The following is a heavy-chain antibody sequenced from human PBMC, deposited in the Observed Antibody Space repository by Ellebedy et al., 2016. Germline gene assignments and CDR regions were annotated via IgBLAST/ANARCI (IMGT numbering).Heavy chain of an antibody. CDR2: IYYRGGS. Sequence: SETLSLTCSVSSGSTSNYYWSWIRQPPGKGLEWIGSIYYRGGSNYNPSLKSRVTILIDTSKNRFSLRLSSVTAADTAVYYCAREDRHLNFYDSSQYYYMDAWGKGTMVTVSS. J-gene: IGHJ6*03. CDR1: SGSTSNYY. D-gene: IGHD3-22*01. V-gene: IGHV4-59*01. CDR3: AREDRHLNFYDSSQYYYMDA.